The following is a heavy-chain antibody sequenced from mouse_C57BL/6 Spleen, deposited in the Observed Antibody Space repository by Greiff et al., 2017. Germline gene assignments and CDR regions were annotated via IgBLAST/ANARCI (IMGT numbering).Heavy chain of an antibody. CDR3: ARYSITTVDYAMDY. CDR2: IDPSDSYT. CDR1: GYTFTSYW. V-gene: IGHV1-50*01. Sequence: QVQLKQPGAELVKPGASVKLSCKASGYTFTSYWMQWVKQRPGQGLEWIGEIDPSDSYTNYNQKFKGKATLTVDTSSSTAYMQLSSLTSEDSAVYYCARYSITTVDYAMDYWGQGTSVTVSS. J-gene: IGHJ4*01. D-gene: IGHD1-1*01.